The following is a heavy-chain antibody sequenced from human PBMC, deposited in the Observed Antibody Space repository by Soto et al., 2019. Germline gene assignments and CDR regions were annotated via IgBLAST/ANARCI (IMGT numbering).Heavy chain of an antibody. CDR2: INGDGSST. V-gene: IGHV3-74*01. Sequence: EVQLVESGGGLVQPGGSLRLSCAASGFTFSSYWMHWVRQIPGRGLVWVSRINGDGSSTNYAESVKGRFTISRDNAKNTVYLQMNSLRAEDTAVYYCARGGGVQYSCGHDYWGQGTLLTVSS. CDR3: ARGGGVQYSCGHDY. J-gene: IGHJ4*02. CDR1: GFTFSSYW. D-gene: IGHD5-18*01.